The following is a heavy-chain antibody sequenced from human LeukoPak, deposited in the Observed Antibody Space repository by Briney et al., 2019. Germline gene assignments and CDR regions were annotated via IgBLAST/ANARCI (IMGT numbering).Heavy chain of an antibody. V-gene: IGHV4-39*07. J-gene: IGHJ4*02. Sequence: SETLSLTCTVSGGSISSSSYYWSWIRQPPGKGLEWIGEINHSGSTNYNPSLKSRVTISVDTSKNQFSLKLSSVTAADTAVYYCARRAESSGYYDDYWGQGTLVTVSS. CDR2: INHSGST. CDR3: ARRAESSGYYDDY. CDR1: GGSISSSSYY. D-gene: IGHD3-22*01.